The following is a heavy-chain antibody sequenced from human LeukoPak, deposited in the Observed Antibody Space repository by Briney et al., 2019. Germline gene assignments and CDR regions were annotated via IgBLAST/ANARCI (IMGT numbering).Heavy chain of an antibody. CDR1: GITFSNSA. Sequence: PGGSLRLSCVPSGITFSNSALSWVRQAPGKGLEWVSGINWNGGKIGYADSVKGRFTISRDSAKSSLYLQMNTLRAEDMAFYYCAKALSSSFTGSSWEYWGQGTLVTVSS. V-gene: IGHV3-20*04. CDR3: AKALSSSFTGSSWEY. CDR2: INWNGGKI. J-gene: IGHJ4*02. D-gene: IGHD6-6*01.